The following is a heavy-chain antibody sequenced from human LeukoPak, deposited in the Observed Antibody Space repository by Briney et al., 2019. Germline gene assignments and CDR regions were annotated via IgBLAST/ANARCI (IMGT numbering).Heavy chain of an antibody. Sequence: SVKVSCKASGGTFSSYAISWVRQAPGQGLEWMGIINPSGGSTSYAQKFQGRVTMTRDTSTSTVYMELSSLRSEDTAVYYCARVVAPLGDYYYYYGMDVWGKGTTVTVSS. CDR2: INPSGGST. J-gene: IGHJ6*04. D-gene: IGHD2-15*01. CDR1: GGTFSSYA. CDR3: ARVVAPLGDYYYYYGMDV. V-gene: IGHV1-46*01.